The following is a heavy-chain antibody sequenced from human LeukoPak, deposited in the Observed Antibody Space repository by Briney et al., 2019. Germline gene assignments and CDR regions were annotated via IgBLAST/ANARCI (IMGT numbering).Heavy chain of an antibody. Sequence: ESGPALVKPTQTLTLTCPFSGFPIRGSGMSGTWVRQAPGQALEWLARLECDGDTYYRTSLKTRLTISKDASEKQVVLTMTNVDPADTGRYYCVRARRGFGGPNYYYYSMDVWGNGTAVTVSS. V-gene: IGHV2-70*11. CDR3: VRARRGFGGPNYYYYSMDV. J-gene: IGHJ6*03. CDR1: GFPIRGSGMS. CDR2: LECDGDT. D-gene: IGHD3-22*01.